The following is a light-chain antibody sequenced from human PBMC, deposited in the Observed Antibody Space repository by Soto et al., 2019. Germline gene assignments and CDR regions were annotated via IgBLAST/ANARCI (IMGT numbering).Light chain of an antibody. J-gene: IGKJ2*01. Sequence: ENELTQSPGTLSLSPGERATLSCRASQSVTSNFLAWYQQKPGQAPRLLIYGASTRAAGVPDRFSGSGSGTDFTLTITRLEPEDFAVYYCQQYGRSPLLYTFGQGTELGVK. V-gene: IGKV3-20*01. CDR1: QSVTSNF. CDR3: QQYGRSPLLYT. CDR2: GAS.